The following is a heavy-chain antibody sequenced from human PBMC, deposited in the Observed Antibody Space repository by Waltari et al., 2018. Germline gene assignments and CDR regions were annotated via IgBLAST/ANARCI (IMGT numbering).Heavy chain of an antibody. D-gene: IGHD3-10*01. V-gene: IGHV4-38-2*01. J-gene: IGHJ4*02. CDR3: ARLGGYYFDY. Sequence: QVQLQESGPGLVKPSETLSLTCAVSGYSISSGYFWGWIRQPPGKGLGYIGYISGSSGTTYHNPSLTSRVTISKDTSTNQFSLTLNSVTAADTAVYYCARLGGYYFDYWGQGVLVTVSS. CDR1: GYSISSGYF. CDR2: ISGSSGTT.